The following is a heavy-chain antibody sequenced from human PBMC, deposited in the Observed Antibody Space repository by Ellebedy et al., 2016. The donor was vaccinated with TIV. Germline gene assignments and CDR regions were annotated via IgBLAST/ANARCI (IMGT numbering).Heavy chain of an antibody. CDR3: ARDMAWGNERVNDALDI. CDR2: ISGGGGNT. J-gene: IGHJ3*02. Sequence: GESLKISCAASGFTFSSHAMNWVRQAPGKGLEWVSVISGGGGNTYYADSVKGRFTISRDNAENSLYLQMSSLRAEDTAMYYCARDMAWGNERVNDALDIWGQGTMVTVSP. CDR1: GFTFSSHA. D-gene: IGHD7-27*01. V-gene: IGHV3-23*01.